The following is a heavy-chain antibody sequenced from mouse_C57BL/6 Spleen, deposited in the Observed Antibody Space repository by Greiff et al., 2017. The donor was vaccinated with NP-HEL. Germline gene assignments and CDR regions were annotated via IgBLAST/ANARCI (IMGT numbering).Heavy chain of an antibody. Sequence: VQLQQSGAELARPGASVKLSCKASGYTFTSYGISWVKQRTGQGLEWIGEIYPRSGNTYYNEKFKGKATLTADKSSSTAYMELRSLASEDSAVYFCARGGSSYLYYAMGYWGQGTSVTVSS. CDR2: IYPRSGNT. D-gene: IGHD1-1*01. CDR3: ARGGSSYLYYAMGY. J-gene: IGHJ4*01. V-gene: IGHV1-81*01. CDR1: GYTFTSYG.